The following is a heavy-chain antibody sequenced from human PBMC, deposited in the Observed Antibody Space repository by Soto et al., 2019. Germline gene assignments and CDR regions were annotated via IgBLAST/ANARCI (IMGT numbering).Heavy chain of an antibody. CDR2: IKQDGSEK. J-gene: IGHJ4*02. CDR3: ARAWGYCSGGTCYTVLDY. CDR1: GFTFNTYY. Sequence: EVQLVESGGGLVQPGGSLRLSCAASGFTFNTYYMNWVRQAPGKGLEWVANIKQDGSEKYYMDSVRGRFTISRDNAKSSLSLQMNSLRAEDTAVYYCARAWGYCSGGTCYTVLDYWGQGTLVTVSS. V-gene: IGHV3-7*01. D-gene: IGHD2-15*01.